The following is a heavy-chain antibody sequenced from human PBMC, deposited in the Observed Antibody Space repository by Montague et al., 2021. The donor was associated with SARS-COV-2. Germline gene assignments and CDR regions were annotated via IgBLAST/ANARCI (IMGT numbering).Heavy chain of an antibody. Sequence: SETLSLTCAVYGGSFSGYYWSWIRQPPGKGLEWIGEINHSGSTNYNLSLKSRVTISVDTSKNQFSLKLSSVTAADTAVYYCARDSIAAAGTDYWGQGTLVTVSS. CDR1: GGSFSGYY. D-gene: IGHD6-13*01. V-gene: IGHV4-34*01. CDR2: INHSGST. CDR3: ARDSIAAAGTDY. J-gene: IGHJ4*02.